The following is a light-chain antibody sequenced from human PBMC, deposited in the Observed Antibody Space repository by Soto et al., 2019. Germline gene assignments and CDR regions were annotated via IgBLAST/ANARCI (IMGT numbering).Light chain of an antibody. V-gene: IGKV1-5*01. Sequence: DIPMTQSPSTLSASVGDRVTITCRASQSISSWLAWYQQKPGKAPKLLIYDASSLESGVPSRFSGSGSGTEFTLTISSLQPDHFATDYCQQYNSYSTFGQGTKVEIK. J-gene: IGKJ1*01. CDR1: QSISSW. CDR2: DAS. CDR3: QQYNSYST.